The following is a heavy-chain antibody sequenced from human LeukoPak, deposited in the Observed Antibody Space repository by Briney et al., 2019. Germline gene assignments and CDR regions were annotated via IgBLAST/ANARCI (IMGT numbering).Heavy chain of an antibody. D-gene: IGHD6-13*01. CDR1: GFTFSTYR. Sequence: GGSLRLSCAASGFTFSTYRMNWVRQAPGKGLEWVSSISSSSSYIYYADSVKGRFTISRDNAKNSLYLQMDSLRAEDTAVYYCARGGAAAGANDYWGQGTLVTVSS. CDR2: ISSSSSYI. CDR3: ARGGAAAGANDY. J-gene: IGHJ4*02. V-gene: IGHV3-21*01.